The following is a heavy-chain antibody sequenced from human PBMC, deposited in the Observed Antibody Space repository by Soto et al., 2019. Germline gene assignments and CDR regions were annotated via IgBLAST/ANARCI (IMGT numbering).Heavy chain of an antibody. D-gene: IGHD3-10*01. V-gene: IGHV4-4*02. Sequence: QVKLQESGPGLVKPSGTLSLTCAVSGGSISSSNWWSWVRQPPGKGLEWIGEIYHSGNTNYNPSLTXRXTXALXKSRNQFSLKLSSVTAADTAVYYCARRWGEGRVDCWGQGTLVTVSS. J-gene: IGHJ4*02. CDR2: IYHSGNT. CDR3: ARRWGEGRVDC. CDR1: GGSISSSNW.